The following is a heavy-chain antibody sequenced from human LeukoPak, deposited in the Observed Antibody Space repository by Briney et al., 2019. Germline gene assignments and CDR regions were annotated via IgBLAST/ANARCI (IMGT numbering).Heavy chain of an antibody. Sequence: GGSLRLSCAGSGFTFRSYWMNWVRQAPGKGLEWLAIIKQDGTEKHYKGSVEGRFTISRDNAKNSLHLQMSSLRAEDTAVYYCAGGSGYLITSWGQGTLVTVSS. J-gene: IGHJ5*02. CDR3: AGGSGYLITS. CDR2: IKQDGTEK. V-gene: IGHV3-7*01. D-gene: IGHD3-9*01. CDR1: GFTFRSYW.